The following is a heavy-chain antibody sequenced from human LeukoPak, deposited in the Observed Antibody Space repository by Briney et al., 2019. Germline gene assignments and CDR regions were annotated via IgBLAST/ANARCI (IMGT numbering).Heavy chain of an antibody. V-gene: IGHV4-34*01. D-gene: IGHD6-13*01. J-gene: IGHJ4*02. Sequence: PSETLSLTCAVYGGSFSGYYWSWIRQPPGKGLEWIGEINHSGSTNYNPSLKSRVTISVDTSKNQFSLKLSSVTAADTAVYYCARLRGRYSSSWYTRHGGFDYWGQGTLVTVSS. CDR3: ARLRGRYSSSWYTRHGGFDY. CDR2: INHSGST. CDR1: GGSFSGYY.